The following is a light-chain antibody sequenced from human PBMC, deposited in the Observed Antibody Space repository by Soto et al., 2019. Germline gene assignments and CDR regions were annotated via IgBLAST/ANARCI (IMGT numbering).Light chain of an antibody. CDR3: QSYDRTLV. J-gene: IGLJ3*02. CDR1: SSNIGADYD. V-gene: IGLV1-40*01. Sequence: QSVLTQPPSVSGAPGQSVTISCTGISSNIGADYDVHWYQVFPGTAPKLLIYGNTNRPSGVPDRFSGSKSGTSASLAITGLQAEDEAEYYCQSYDRTLVFGGGTKVTVL. CDR2: GNT.